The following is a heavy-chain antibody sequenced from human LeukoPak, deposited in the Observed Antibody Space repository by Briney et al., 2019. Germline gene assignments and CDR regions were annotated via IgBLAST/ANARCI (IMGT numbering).Heavy chain of an antibody. Sequence: GRSLRLSCAASGFTFSSYGMHWVRQAPGKGLEWVAVISYDGSNKYYADSVKGRFTISRDNSKNTLYLQMNSLRAEDTAVYYCAKPRQPAENWFDPWGQGTLVTVSS. J-gene: IGHJ5*02. D-gene: IGHD2-2*01. CDR3: AKPRQPAENWFDP. CDR1: GFTFSSYG. CDR2: ISYDGSNK. V-gene: IGHV3-30*18.